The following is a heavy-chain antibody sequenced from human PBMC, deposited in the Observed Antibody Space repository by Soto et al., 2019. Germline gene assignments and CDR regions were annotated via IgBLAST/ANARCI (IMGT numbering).Heavy chain of an antibody. J-gene: IGHJ6*02. D-gene: IGHD5-12*01. Sequence: QVQLVQSGDEVRKPGSSVKVSCKASGYIFVNYGIAWVRQAPGQGLEWMGWISPYSGNTHYASKVQGRLTMTTDTPASTAYMALGSLTSDDTAVYYCATVDNDVTPPPQDVWGQGNTVTVSS. V-gene: IGHV1-18*01. CDR3: ATVDNDVTPPPQDV. CDR1: GYIFVNYG. CDR2: ISPYSGNT.